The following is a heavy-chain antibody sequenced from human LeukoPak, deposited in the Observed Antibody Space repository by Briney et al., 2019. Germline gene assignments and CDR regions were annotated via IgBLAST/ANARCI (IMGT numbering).Heavy chain of an antibody. D-gene: IGHD6-25*01. CDR3: ARDRSPIAADGMDV. CDR2: ISTGSSYI. V-gene: IGHV3-21*01. J-gene: IGHJ6*02. Sequence: PGGSLRLSCAASRFTFSSYSINWVRQAPGKGLEWVSSISTGSSYIYYADSVKGRFTISRDNAKNSLYLQMNSLRAEDTAVFYCARDRSPIAADGMDVWGRGTTVTVSS. CDR1: RFTFSSYS.